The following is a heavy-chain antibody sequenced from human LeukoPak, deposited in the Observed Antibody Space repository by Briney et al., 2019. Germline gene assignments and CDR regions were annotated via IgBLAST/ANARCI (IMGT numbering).Heavy chain of an antibody. CDR1: GFTFSSYW. D-gene: IGHD3-10*01. J-gene: IGHJ4*02. CDR2: IKQDGSEK. V-gene: IGHV3-7*01. Sequence: GGSLRLSCAASGFTFSSYWMSWVRQAPGKGLEWVANIKQDGSEKYYVDSVKGRFTISRDNAKNSLYLQMNSLRGEDTAVYYCARDNYYGSGSHPPLDYWGQGTLVTVSS. CDR3: ARDNYYGSGSHPPLDY.